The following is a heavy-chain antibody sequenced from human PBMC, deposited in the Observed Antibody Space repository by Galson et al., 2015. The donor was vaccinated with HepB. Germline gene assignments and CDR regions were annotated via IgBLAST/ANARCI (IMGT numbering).Heavy chain of an antibody. Sequence: SLRLSCAASRFTFSRYWMTWVRQAPGKGLEWVANIKEDGSDKYYVDSVKGRFTISRDNAKNSLYLQMNSLRAEDTAVYYCLRGVGFFTFDIWGQGTMVTVSS. CDR2: IKEDGSDK. CDR1: RFTFSRYW. D-gene: IGHD3-3*01. V-gene: IGHV3-7*03. J-gene: IGHJ3*02. CDR3: LRGVGFFTFDI.